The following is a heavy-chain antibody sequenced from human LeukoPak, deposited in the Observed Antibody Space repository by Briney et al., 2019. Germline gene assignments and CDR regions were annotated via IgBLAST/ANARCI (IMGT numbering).Heavy chain of an antibody. CDR3: ARSTLGTMTRLGDY. J-gene: IGHJ4*02. D-gene: IGHD1-1*01. Sequence: GRSLRLSCAASGFIFSSHTMHWVRPAPRKGLEWVALISKDGTNDYYADSVKGRFTISRDNSKNTLYLQMNSLISEDTAVYYCARSTLGTMTRLGDYWGQGTLVTVSS. CDR1: GFIFSSHT. CDR2: ISKDGTND. V-gene: IGHV3-30-3*01.